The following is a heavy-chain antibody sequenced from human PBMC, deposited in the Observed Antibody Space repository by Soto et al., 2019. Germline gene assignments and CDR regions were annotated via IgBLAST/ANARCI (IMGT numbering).Heavy chain of an antibody. D-gene: IGHD2-8*01. Sequence: GGSLRLSCAASGFTFSSYAMSWDRQAPGKGLEWVSAIRGSGGSTYYADSVKDRFTISRDNSKNTLYLQMNSLRAEDTAVYNCAKTPSVAMVYALYYDYGMDVWGQGTPVTVSS. CDR3: AKTPSVAMVYALYYDYGMDV. CDR2: IRGSGGST. V-gene: IGHV3-23*01. J-gene: IGHJ6*02. CDR1: GFTFSSYA.